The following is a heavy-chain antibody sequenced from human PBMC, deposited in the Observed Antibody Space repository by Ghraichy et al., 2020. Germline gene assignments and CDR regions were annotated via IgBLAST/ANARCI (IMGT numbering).Heavy chain of an antibody. Sequence: SETLSLTCTVSGGSISSSSYYWGWIRQPPGKGLEWIGSIYYSGSTYYNPSLKSRVTISVDTSKNQFSLKLSSVTAADTAVYYCARQGCSSCPQLLVYWGQGTLVTVSS. CDR2: IYYSGST. V-gene: IGHV4-39*01. CDR1: GGSISSSSYY. J-gene: IGHJ4*02. D-gene: IGHD6-13*01. CDR3: ARQGCSSCPQLLVY.